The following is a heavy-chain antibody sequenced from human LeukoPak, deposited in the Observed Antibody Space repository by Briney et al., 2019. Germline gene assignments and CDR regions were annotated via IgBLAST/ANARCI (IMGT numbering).Heavy chain of an antibody. CDR3: ASWPYYYDSSGYSFDY. Sequence: PSETLSLTCTVSGGSISSSSYYWGWIRQPPGKGLEWIGSIYYSGSTYYNPSLKSRVTISVDTSKNQFSLKLSSVTAADTAVYYCASWPYYYDSSGYSFDYWGQGTLVTVSS. J-gene: IGHJ4*02. D-gene: IGHD3-22*01. V-gene: IGHV4-39*01. CDR1: GGSISSSSYY. CDR2: IYYSGST.